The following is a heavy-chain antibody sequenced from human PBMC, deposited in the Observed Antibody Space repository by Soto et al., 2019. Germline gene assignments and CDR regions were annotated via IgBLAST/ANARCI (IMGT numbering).Heavy chain of an antibody. CDR1: GFTDSTNH. CDR2: IRSGGDT. J-gene: IGHJ4*02. V-gene: IGHV3-66*01. Sequence: EVQLVESGGGLVQPGASLRLSCAATGFTDSTNHVNWVRQAPGKGLEWVSVIRSGGDTFYADSVKGRFTISRDNSKNTLYLQMNSLRAEDTAMYYCAKGIVVGVSAADYWGQGTLVTVSS. D-gene: IGHD2-2*01. CDR3: AKGIVVGVSAADY.